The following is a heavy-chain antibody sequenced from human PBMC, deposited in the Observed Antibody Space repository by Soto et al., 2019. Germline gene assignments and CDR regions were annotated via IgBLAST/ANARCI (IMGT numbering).Heavy chain of an antibody. CDR3: ARELIAAAGRLDY. D-gene: IGHD6-13*01. CDR2: ISYDGSNK. V-gene: IGHV3-30-3*01. CDR1: GFTFSSYA. Sequence: GGSLRLSCAASGFTFSSYAMHWVRQAPGKGLEWVAVISYDGSNKYYADSVKGRFTISRDNSKNTLYLQMNSLRAEDTAVYYCARELIAAAGRLDYWGQGTLVTVSS. J-gene: IGHJ4*02.